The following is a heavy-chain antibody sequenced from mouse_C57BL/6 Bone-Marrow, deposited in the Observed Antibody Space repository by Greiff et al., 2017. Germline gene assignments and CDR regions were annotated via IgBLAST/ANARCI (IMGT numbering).Heavy chain of an antibody. Sequence: QVQLQQPGAELVKPGASVKVSCKASGYTFTSYWMHWVKQRPGQGLEWIGRIHPSDSATNYNQKFKGKATFTVDKSSSTAYMQLSSLTTEDSAIHYCAILASSYDYLDYWGQGTTVTVSS. V-gene: IGHV1-74*01. CDR2: IHPSDSAT. J-gene: IGHJ2*01. D-gene: IGHD1-1*01. CDR3: AILASSYDYLDY. CDR1: GYTFTSYW.